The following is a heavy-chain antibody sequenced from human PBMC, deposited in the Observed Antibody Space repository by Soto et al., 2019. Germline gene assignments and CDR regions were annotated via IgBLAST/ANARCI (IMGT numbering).Heavy chain of an antibody. J-gene: IGHJ5*02. D-gene: IGHD3-3*01. CDR1: GGSFSGYY. Sequence: QVQLQQWGAGLLKPSETLSLTCAVYGGSFSGYYWSWIRQPPGKGLEWIGEINHSGSTNYNPSLKSRVTISVDTSKNQFSLKLSSVTAADTAVYYCARGGGVLRFLEWLRRFDPWGQGTLVTVSS. CDR2: INHSGST. CDR3: ARGGGVLRFLEWLRRFDP. V-gene: IGHV4-34*01.